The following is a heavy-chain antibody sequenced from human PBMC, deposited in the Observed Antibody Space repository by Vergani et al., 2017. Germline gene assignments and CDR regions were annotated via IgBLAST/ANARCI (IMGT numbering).Heavy chain of an antibody. CDR2: VIPILDIA. CDR3: AREGSDFWSCYRTGWAFDI. J-gene: IGHJ3*02. V-gene: IGHV1-69*08. Sequence: QVQLVQSGAEVKKPGSSVKVSCKASGGTFSSYTISWVRQAPGQGLEWMGRVIPILDIANYAQKFQGRVTITADKSTSTAYMELSSLRSEDTAVYYCAREGSDFWSCYRTGWAFDIWGQGTMVTVSS. D-gene: IGHD3-3*01. CDR1: GGTFSSYT.